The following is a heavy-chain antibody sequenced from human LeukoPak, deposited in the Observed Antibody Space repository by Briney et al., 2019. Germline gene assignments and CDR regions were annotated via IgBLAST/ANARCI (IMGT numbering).Heavy chain of an antibody. V-gene: IGHV3-7*01. D-gene: IGHD1-26*01. CDR1: GLTFSSYW. J-gene: IGHJ3*02. CDR3: ASLIVGATSADAFDI. CDR2: IKQDGSEK. Sequence: GGSLRLSCAASGLTFSSYWMSWVRQAPGKGLEWVANIKQDGSEKYYVDSVKGRFTISRDNAKNSLYLQMNSLRAEDTAVYYCASLIVGATSADAFDIWGQGTMVTVSS.